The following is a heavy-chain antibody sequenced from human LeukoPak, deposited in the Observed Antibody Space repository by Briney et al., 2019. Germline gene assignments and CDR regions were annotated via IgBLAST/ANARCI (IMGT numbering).Heavy chain of an antibody. V-gene: IGHV1-69*05. D-gene: IGHD3-16*02. CDR2: IIPIFGTA. CDR1: GGTFSSYA. CDR3: ARAAMGVPFGGVLDN. J-gene: IGHJ4*02. Sequence: SVKVSCKASGGTFSSYAISWVRQAPGQGLEWMGGIIPIFGTANYAQKFQGRVTITTDESTSTAYMELSSLRSEDTAVYYCARAAMGVPFGGVLDNWGQGTLVTVSS.